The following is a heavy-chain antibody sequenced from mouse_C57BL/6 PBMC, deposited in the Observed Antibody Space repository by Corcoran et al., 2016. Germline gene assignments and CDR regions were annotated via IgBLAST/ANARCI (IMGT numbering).Heavy chain of an antibody. CDR3: ARNWDRYFDV. V-gene: IGHV4-1*01. D-gene: IGHD4-1*01. CDR1: GIGFSSYW. J-gene: IGHJ1*03. Sequence: EVKLLQSGGGLVQPGGSLKLSWAASGIGFSSYWMGWVRRAPGKGLEWIGEINPDSSTINYATSLKDKFIISRDNAKNTLYLQMSKVRSEDTALYYCARNWDRYFDVWGTGTTVTVSS. CDR2: INPDSSTI.